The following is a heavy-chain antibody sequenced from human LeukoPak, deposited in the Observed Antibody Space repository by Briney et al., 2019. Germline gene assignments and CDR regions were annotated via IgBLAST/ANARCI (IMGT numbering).Heavy chain of an antibody. D-gene: IGHD3-22*01. CDR2: IYYSGST. V-gene: IGHV4-39*01. CDR1: GGSISSSSYY. CDR3: ARHPSYYYDSSGARSGFDP. Sequence: SETLSLTCTVSGGSISSSSYYWGWIRQPPGKGLEWIGSIYYSGSTYYNPSLKSRVTISVDTSKNQFSLKLSSVTAADTAVYYCARHPSYYYDSSGARSGFDPWGQGTLVTVSS. J-gene: IGHJ5*02.